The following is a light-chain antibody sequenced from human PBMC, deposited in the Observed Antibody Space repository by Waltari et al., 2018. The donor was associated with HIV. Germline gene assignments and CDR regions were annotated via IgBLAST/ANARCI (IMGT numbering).Light chain of an antibody. Sequence: QSVLTQPPSASGAPGQRVTISCPGTRSNIRPAYDFHRYQQLPGKAPKLIISDNTNRPSGVPDRFSGSKSGTSASLAITGLRAEDEADYYCQSYPASLTVSLIFGGGTRLTVL. CDR3: QSYPASLTVSLI. V-gene: IGLV1-40*01. J-gene: IGLJ2*01. CDR1: RSNIRPAYD. CDR2: DNT.